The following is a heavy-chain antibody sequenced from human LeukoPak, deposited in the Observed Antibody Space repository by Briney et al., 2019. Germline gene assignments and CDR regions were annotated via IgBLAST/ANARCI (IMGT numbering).Heavy chain of an antibody. CDR2: IYYSGST. D-gene: IGHD3-10*01. CDR1: GGSISSSSYY. CDR3: ARDKSPYYYGSGSYYPYYFDY. Sequence: SETLSLTCTVSGGSISSSSYYWGWIRQPPGKGLEWIGSIYYSGSTYYNPSLKSRVTISVDTSKNQFSLKLSSVTAADTAVYYCARDKSPYYYGSGSYYPYYFDYWGQGTLVTVSS. J-gene: IGHJ4*02. V-gene: IGHV4-39*07.